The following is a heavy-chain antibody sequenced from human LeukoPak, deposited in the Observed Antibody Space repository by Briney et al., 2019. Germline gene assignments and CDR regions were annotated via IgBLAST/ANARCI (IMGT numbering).Heavy chain of an antibody. CDR3: AKDLRGYNRPADY. J-gene: IGHJ4*02. V-gene: IGHV3-23*01. CDR2: IDGGGVDR. D-gene: IGHD5-12*01. CDR1: GFTFNNYA. Sequence: GGSLRLSCAASGFTFNNYAMNWVRQAPGEGLEWVSAIDGGGVDRYYADSVKGRFTISRDNSKNMLYLQMNSLRAEDTAVYYCAKDLRGYNRPADYWGQGTLVTVSS.